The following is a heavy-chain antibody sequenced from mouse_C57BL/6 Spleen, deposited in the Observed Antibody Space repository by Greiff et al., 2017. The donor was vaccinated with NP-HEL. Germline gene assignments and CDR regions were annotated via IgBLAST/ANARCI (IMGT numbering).Heavy chain of an antibody. Sequence: VKVVESGAELVKPGASVKISCKASGYAFSSYWMNWVKQRPGKGLEWIGQIYPGDGDTNYNGKFKGKATLTADKSSSTAYMQLSSLTSEDSAVYFCARGTTVVARGYYAMDYWGQGTSVTVSS. J-gene: IGHJ4*01. V-gene: IGHV1-80*01. D-gene: IGHD1-1*01. CDR2: IYPGDGDT. CDR3: ARGTTVVARGYYAMDY. CDR1: GYAFSSYW.